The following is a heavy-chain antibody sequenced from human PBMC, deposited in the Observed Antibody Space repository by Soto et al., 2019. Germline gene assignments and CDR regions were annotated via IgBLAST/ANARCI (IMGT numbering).Heavy chain of an antibody. CDR2: INPNNGGT. Sequence: AAAKVSCQTSLYTFLGDYVHCVRQAPGQGLEWMGWINPNNGGTKYSQKFQGRVTMTRDTSINTAYMELSRLTTDDTAVYYCARRRGNYPITEVLQYWGQGTLGTV. CDR3: ARRRGNYPITEVLQY. D-gene: IGHD3-10*01. V-gene: IGHV1-2*02. CDR1: LYTFLGDY. J-gene: IGHJ4*02.